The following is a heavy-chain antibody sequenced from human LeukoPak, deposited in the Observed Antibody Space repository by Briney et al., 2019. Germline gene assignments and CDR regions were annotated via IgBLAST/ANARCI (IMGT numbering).Heavy chain of an antibody. Sequence: GGSLRLSCAASGFTFSDYYMSWIRQAPGKGLEWVSYISSSGSTIYYADSVKGRFTISRDNAKNSLYLQMNSLRAEDTAVYYCAGGVLRYFDWLPQDYYYYGMDVWGQGTTVTVSS. D-gene: IGHD3-9*01. J-gene: IGHJ6*02. V-gene: IGHV3-11*01. CDR2: ISSSGSTI. CDR3: AGGVLRYFDWLPQDYYYYGMDV. CDR1: GFTFSDYY.